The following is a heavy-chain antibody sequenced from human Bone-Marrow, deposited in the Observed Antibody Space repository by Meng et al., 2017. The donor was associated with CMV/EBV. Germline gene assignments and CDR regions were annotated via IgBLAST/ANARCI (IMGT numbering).Heavy chain of an antibody. D-gene: IGHD3-9*01. CDR3: ARDKDDILTGLGWSYYYYGMDV. J-gene: IGHJ6*02. CDR2: INSDGSST. Sequence: GESLKISCAASGFTFSSYWMHWVRQAPGKGLVWVSRINSDGSSTSYADSVKGRFTISRDNAKNSLYLQMNNLRAEDTAVYYCARDKDDILTGLGWSYYYYGMDVWGQGITVTVSS. CDR1: GFTFSSYW. V-gene: IGHV3-74*01.